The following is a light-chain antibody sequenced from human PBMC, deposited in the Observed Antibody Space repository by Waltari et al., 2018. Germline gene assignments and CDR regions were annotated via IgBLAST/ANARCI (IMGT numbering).Light chain of an antibody. V-gene: IGLV2-11*01. CDR1: SSDVGGYNY. Sequence: QSALTQPRSVSGSPGQSVTISCTGTSSDVGGYNYVSWYQQHPGKAPKLMIYDVTKRPSGVRVRFSGSKSGNTASLTISGLQAEDEADYYCCSYAGSYTYVFGTGTKVTVL. CDR2: DVT. J-gene: IGLJ1*01. CDR3: CSYAGSYTYV.